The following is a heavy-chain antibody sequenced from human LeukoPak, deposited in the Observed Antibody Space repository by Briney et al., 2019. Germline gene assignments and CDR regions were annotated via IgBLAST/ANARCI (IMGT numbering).Heavy chain of an antibody. D-gene: IGHD2-2*01. Sequence: GSLRLSCAASGFTFSSYAMSWVRQAPGKGLEWVSAISGSGGSTYYADSVKGRFTISRDNSKNTLYLQMNSLRAEDTAVYYCAKDEPNLSYIVVVPAALDYWGQGTLVTVSS. CDR2: ISGSGGST. CDR3: AKDEPNLSYIVVVPAALDY. CDR1: GFTFSSYA. V-gene: IGHV3-23*01. J-gene: IGHJ4*02.